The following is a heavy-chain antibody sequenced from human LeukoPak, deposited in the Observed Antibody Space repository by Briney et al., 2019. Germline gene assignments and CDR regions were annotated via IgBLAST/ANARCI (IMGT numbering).Heavy chain of an antibody. V-gene: IGHV3-7*01. D-gene: IGHD3-16*01. CDR2: IKQDGSEK. CDR3: ADSGGAYY. J-gene: IGHJ4*02. Sequence: GGSLRLSCAASGFNFSSYWMSWVRQAPGKGLEWVASIKQDGSEKYYVDSVKGRFTISRDNAKNSLYLEMNSLKAEDTALYYCADSGGAYYWGQGTLVTVSS. CDR1: GFNFSSYW.